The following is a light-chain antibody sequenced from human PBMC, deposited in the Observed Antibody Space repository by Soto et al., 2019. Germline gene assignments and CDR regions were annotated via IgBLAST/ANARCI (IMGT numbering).Light chain of an antibody. CDR1: QSVSSN. V-gene: IGKV3-11*01. CDR2: DVS. Sequence: EIVLTQSPVTLSVSPGEIATLSCRASQSVSSNLAWYQQKPGQAPRLLIYDVSNRAPGIPDRFSGSGSGTDFTLTISNLEPEDFAVYYCQQRTNWPITFGQGTRLEIK. CDR3: QQRTNWPIT. J-gene: IGKJ5*01.